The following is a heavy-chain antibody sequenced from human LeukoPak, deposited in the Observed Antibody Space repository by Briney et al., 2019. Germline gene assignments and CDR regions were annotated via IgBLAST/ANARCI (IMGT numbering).Heavy chain of an antibody. CDR3: AKSGPEAGTVTRGFDH. J-gene: IGHJ4*02. CDR2: INSDGSST. V-gene: IGHV3-74*01. CDR1: GFTFSSYW. D-gene: IGHD6-19*01. Sequence: PGGSLRLSCAASGFTFSSYWMHWVRQAPGKGLVWVSRINSDGSSTSYADSVKGRFIISRDNSKNTLYLQMNSLKGEDTAVYYCAKSGPEAGTVTRGFDHWGQGTLVTVSS.